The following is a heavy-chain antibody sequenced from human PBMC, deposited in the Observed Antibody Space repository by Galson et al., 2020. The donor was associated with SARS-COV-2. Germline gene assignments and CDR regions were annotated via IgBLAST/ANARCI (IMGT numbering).Heavy chain of an antibody. CDR2: INHSGSV. Sequence: SETLSLTCAVYGGSFSDYYWSWIRQPPGKGLEWIGEINHSGSVNYNPSLKSRVTISADTSKNQFSLRLSSVTAAHTAVYYCSGSRQDFTMIVVAITGYFYYMDVWGKGTPVTISS. V-gene: IGHV4-34*01. CDR1: GGSFSDYY. J-gene: IGHJ6*03. D-gene: IGHD3-22*01. CDR3: SGSRQDFTMIVVAITGYFYYMDV.